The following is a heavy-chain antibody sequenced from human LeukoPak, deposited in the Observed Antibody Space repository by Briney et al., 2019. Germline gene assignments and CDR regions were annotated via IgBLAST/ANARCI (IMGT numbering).Heavy chain of an antibody. CDR3: ARGGGRARPQPYSSGWYGY. Sequence: GGSLRLSCAASGFTFSSYAMHWVRQAPGKGLEWVAVISYDGSNKYYADSVKGRFTISRDNSKNTLYLQMNSLRAADTAVYYCARGGGRARPQPYSSGWYGYWGQGTLVTVSS. J-gene: IGHJ4*02. CDR2: ISYDGSNK. D-gene: IGHD6-19*01. V-gene: IGHV3-30*04. CDR1: GFTFSSYA.